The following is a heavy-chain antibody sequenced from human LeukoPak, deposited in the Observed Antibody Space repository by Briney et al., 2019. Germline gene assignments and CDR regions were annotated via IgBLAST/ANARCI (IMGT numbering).Heavy chain of an antibody. CDR2: IRYDGSNK. V-gene: IGHV3-30*02. Sequence: PGGSLRLSCAASGLTFSSYGMHWVRQAPGKGLEWVAFIRYDGSNKYYADSVKGRFTISRDNSKNTLYLQMNSLRAEDTAVYYCASPSTPKTLRYYFDYWGQGTLVTVSS. J-gene: IGHJ4*02. CDR1: GLTFSSYG. D-gene: IGHD2-15*01. CDR3: ASPSTPKTLRYYFDY.